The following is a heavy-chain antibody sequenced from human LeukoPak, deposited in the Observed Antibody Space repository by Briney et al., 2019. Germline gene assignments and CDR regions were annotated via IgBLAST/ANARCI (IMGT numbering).Heavy chain of an antibody. Sequence: PSETLSLTCSVSGGSVYTSDYYWGWIRQSPGKGLEWIGDIFYTGKTNYNPSLKSRVSISLDTSKNQFSLELTSETAADTAVYYCARIFDSWGQGTLVTVSS. CDR2: IFYTGKT. J-gene: IGHJ4*02. CDR3: ARIFDS. V-gene: IGHV4-39*07. CDR1: GGSVYTSDYY.